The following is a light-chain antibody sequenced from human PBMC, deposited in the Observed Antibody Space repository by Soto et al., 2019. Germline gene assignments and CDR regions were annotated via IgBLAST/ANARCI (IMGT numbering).Light chain of an antibody. J-gene: IGKJ1*01. CDR2: DVS. Sequence: DVQMTQSPSTLSASVGDRVTITCRASQSISTWLAWYHQKPGRAPRLLIYDVSNLESGVPSRFSGSGSGTEFTLTITSLQPEDFGIYYCQQYDSSRTFGQGTKV. V-gene: IGKV1-5*01. CDR1: QSISTW. CDR3: QQYDSSRT.